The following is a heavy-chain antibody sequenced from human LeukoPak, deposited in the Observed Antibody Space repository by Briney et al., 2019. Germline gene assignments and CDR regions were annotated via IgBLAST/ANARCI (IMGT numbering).Heavy chain of an antibody. V-gene: IGHV3-48*02. CDR2: ISSTSSTI. D-gene: IGHD3-10*01. CDR1: GFPFSSYV. Sequence: GGSLRLSCAASGFPFSSYVMNWVRQAPGKGLEWVSYISSTSSTIYYAESVKGRFTVSRDNAKNSLYLQMNSLTDEDTAVYYCARENISMVRGVLHYWGQGTLVTVSS. J-gene: IGHJ4*02. CDR3: ARENISMVRGVLHY.